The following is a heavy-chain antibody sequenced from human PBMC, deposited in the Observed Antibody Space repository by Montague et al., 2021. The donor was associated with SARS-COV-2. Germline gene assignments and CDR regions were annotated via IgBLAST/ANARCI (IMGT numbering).Heavy chain of an antibody. CDR2: MSSSGNFA. V-gene: IGHV3-11*06. J-gene: IGHJ6*02. CDR3: ARDLWGAQSGMDV. Sequence: SLRLSCAASGFTFSDSYMSWVRQAPGRGLEWIAYMSSSGNFASYADSVKGRFTISRDNAKNSLYLQMNSLRAEDTAMYYCARDLWGAQSGMDVWGQGTTVTVSS. CDR1: GFTFSDSY. D-gene: IGHD1-26*01.